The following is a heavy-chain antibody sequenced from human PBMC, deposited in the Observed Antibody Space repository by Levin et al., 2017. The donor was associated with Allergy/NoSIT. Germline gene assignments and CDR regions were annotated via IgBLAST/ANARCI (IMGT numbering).Heavy chain of an antibody. D-gene: IGHD1-1*01. CDR2: INEDGSVK. J-gene: IGHJ4*02. CDR1: GSTFRRNW. V-gene: IGHV3-7*01. CDR3: AKPTGTTSLDS. Sequence: GGSLRLSCAASGSTFRRNWMTWVRQAPGKGLEWVANINEDGSVKYYVESVEGRFTISRDNAKNSVFLQMNSLRAEDTAVYYCAKPTGTTSLDSWGQGTLLTVSS.